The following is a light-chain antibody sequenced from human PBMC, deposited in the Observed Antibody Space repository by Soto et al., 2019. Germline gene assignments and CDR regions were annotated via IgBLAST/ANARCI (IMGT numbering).Light chain of an antibody. V-gene: IGKV3-20*01. J-gene: IGKJ1*01. CDR1: QSVGTSW. Sequence: IVLTQSPGTLSLSPGERVTLSCRASQSVGTSWLAWYQQKPGQSPRLLIYSTSSRATGIPDRFSGSGSETDFALTISRLEPEDSAVYYCQQYASSQWTFGQRTKVEIK. CDR3: QQYASSQWT. CDR2: STS.